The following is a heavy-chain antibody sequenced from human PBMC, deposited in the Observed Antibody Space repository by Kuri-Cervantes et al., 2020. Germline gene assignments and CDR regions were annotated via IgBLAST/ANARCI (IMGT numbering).Heavy chain of an antibody. Sequence: ASVKVSCKASGYTFTSYAMHWVRQAPGQRLEWMGWINAGNGNTKYSQKFQGRLTMTRDTSTSTDYMELSSLRYDDTAVYYCARDGGYYGPDVWGQGTTVTVSS. J-gene: IGHJ6*02. CDR1: GYTFTSYA. V-gene: IGHV1-3*01. CDR3: ARDGGYYGPDV. CDR2: INAGNGNT. D-gene: IGHD3-16*01.